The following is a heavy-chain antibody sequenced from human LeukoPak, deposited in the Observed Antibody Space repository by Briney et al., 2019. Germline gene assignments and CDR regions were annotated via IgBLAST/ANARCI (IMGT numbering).Heavy chain of an antibody. CDR3: AREGTGTNTLDY. Sequence: PGGSLRLSYAASGFTFSSYSMNGLRQAPGKGLEGVSSISSRSSYIYYADSVKGRFTLSRDNAKNSLYLQMNSLRAEDTAVYYCAREGTGTNTLDYWGQGTLVTVSA. D-gene: IGHD1-7*01. CDR1: GFTFSSYS. V-gene: IGHV3-21*01. J-gene: IGHJ4*02. CDR2: ISSRSSYI.